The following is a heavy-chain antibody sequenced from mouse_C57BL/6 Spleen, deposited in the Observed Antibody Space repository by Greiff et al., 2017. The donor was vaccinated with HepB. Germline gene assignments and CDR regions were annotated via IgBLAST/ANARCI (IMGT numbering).Heavy chain of an antibody. CDR2: INPGSGGT. D-gene: IGHD2-4*01. J-gene: IGHJ3*01. V-gene: IGHV1-54*01. Sequence: VQLQQSGAELVRPGTSVKVSCKASGYAFTNYLIEWVKQRPGQGLEWIGVINPGSGGTNYNEKFKGKATLTADKSSSTAYMQLSLTSEDSAVYFCARHYDRAYWGQGTLVTVSA. CDR3: ARHYDRAY. CDR1: GYAFTNYL.